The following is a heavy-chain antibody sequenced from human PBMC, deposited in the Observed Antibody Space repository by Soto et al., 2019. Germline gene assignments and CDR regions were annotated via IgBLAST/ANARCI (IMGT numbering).Heavy chain of an antibody. CDR3: ARHFATWSDP. CDR1: GFTFSSNW. CDR2: IKQDGSEK. J-gene: IGHJ5*02. D-gene: IGHD3-3*02. Sequence: EVQLVESGGGLVQPGGSLRLSCAASGFTFSSNWMTWLRQAPGKGLEWVANIKQDGSEKYYVDSVKGRFTISRDNAKNSLYLQMNSLRAEDTAVYYCARHFATWSDPWGQGTLVTVFS. V-gene: IGHV3-7*05.